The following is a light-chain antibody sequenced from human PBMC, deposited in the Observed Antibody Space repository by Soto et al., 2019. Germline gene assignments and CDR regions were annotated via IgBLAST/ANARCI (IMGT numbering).Light chain of an antibody. CDR1: QGISNY. CDR2: AAS. V-gene: IGKV1-16*02. Sequence: DIQMTQSPVTLSASVGDRVTITCRASQGISNYLVWFQQKPGKAPKTLIYAASTLQPGVPSKFSGSGSGTDFTPTISSLQPEDFATYCCQQYNASPRTFGQGTRLEIK. J-gene: IGKJ2*02. CDR3: QQYNASPRT.